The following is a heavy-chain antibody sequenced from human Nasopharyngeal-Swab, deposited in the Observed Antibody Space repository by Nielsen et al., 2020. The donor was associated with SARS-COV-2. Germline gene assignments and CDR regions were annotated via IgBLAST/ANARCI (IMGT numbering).Heavy chain of an antibody. CDR3: ARDRRAQSGRGFGEPWNYYGMDV. Sequence: SETLSLTCTLSGGPISSGGYYWSWIRQHPGKGLEWIGYIYYSGRTYYNPSLKSRVTISVDTSKNQFSLKLSSVTAADTAVYYCARDRRAQSGRGFGEPWNYYGMDVWGQGTTVTVSS. CDR2: IYYSGRT. J-gene: IGHJ6*02. V-gene: IGHV4-31*03. D-gene: IGHD3-10*01. CDR1: GGPISSGGYY.